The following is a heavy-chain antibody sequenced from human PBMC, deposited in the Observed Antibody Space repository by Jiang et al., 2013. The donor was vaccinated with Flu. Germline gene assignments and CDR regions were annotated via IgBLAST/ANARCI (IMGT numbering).Heavy chain of an antibody. CDR2: IYWDDDE. J-gene: IGHJ4*02. CDR1: GFSLSTSGVG. Sequence: TLTLTCTFSGFSLSTSGVGVGWIRQPPGKALEWLALIYWDDDERYSPSLKSRLTITRDTSKNQVVLTMTNMDPVDTATYYCVHSVNTPSADSSGYYSSFDYWGQGTLVTVSS. CDR3: VHSVNTPSADSSGYYSSFDY. D-gene: IGHD3-22*01. V-gene: IGHV2-5*02.